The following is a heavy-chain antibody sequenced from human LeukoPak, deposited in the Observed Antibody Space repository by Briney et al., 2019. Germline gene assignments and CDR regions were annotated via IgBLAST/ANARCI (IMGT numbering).Heavy chain of an antibody. V-gene: IGHV1-69-2*01. CDR2: VDPEDGET. D-gene: IGHD2-21*02. CDR3: ARLTQASPRSFDY. CDR1: GYTFTDYY. J-gene: IGHJ4*02. Sequence: ASVKVSCKASGYTFTDYYMHWVQQAPGKGLEWMGRVDPEDGETIYAEKFQGRVTITADTSTDTAYMELSSLKASDTAVYYCARLTQASPRSFDYWGQGTLVTVSS.